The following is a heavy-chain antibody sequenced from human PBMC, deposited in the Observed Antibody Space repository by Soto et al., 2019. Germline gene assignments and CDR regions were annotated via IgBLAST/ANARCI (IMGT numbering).Heavy chain of an antibody. V-gene: IGHV1-8*01. CDR2: MNPNSGNT. Sequence: QVQLVQSGAEVKKPGASVKVSCKASGYTFTSYDINWVRQATGQGLEWMGWMNPNSGNTGYAQKFQGHVTRTRTTSISTAYIQLSSLRSEDTAVYYCARTTPDGDYRGPNDYWGQGTLVTVSS. J-gene: IGHJ4*02. CDR1: GYTFTSYD. D-gene: IGHD4-17*01. CDR3: ARTTPDGDYRGPNDY.